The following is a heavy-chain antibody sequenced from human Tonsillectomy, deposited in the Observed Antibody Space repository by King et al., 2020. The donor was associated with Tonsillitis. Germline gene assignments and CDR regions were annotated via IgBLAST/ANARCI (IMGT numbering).Heavy chain of an antibody. CDR2: INPNSGGT. V-gene: IGHV1-2*02. J-gene: IGHJ4*02. CDR1: GYTVTGYY. Sequence: VQLVESGAEVKKPGASVKVSCKASGYTVTGYYMHWVRQAPGQGLEWMGWINPNSGGTNYAQKFQGRVTMTRDTSISTAYMELSRLRADETAVDYCARENCSSTSCYVYFDYWGQGTLVTVSS. CDR3: ARENCSSTSCYVYFDY. D-gene: IGHD2-2*01.